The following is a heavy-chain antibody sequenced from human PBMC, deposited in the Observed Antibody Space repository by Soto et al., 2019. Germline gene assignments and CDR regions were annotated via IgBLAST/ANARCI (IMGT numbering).Heavy chain of an antibody. J-gene: IGHJ4*02. CDR2: ISAHNGNT. Sequence: QVHLVQSGAEVKKPGASVKVSCQGSGYAFTTYGITWVRQAPGQGLEWMGWISAHNGNTNYAQKLQGRVTVTRDTSTSTAYMELRSLRYDDTAGYYCARGRYGDYWGQGALGTVSS. CDR3: ARGRYGDY. CDR1: GYAFTTYG. V-gene: IGHV1-18*01. D-gene: IGHD1-1*01.